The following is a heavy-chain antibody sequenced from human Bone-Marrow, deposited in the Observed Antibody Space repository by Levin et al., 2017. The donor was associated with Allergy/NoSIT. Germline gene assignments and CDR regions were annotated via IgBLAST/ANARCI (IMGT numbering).Heavy chain of an antibody. CDR2: IGNSGGNT. CDR3: AKDRDKYGWDFDY. CDR1: GFTFSNYA. Sequence: GGSLRLSCGASGFTFSNYAMNWVRQAPGKGLEWVSSIGNSGGNTYYADSAKGRFTISRDNSKDTLYLHMHSLTAEDTAVYYCAKDRDKYGWDFDYWGRGTLVTVSS. V-gene: IGHV3-23*01. D-gene: IGHD6-19*01. J-gene: IGHJ4*02.